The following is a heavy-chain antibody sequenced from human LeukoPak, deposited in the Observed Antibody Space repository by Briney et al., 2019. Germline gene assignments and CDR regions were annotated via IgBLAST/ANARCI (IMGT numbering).Heavy chain of an antibody. CDR3: ARGLFHSYYYGSGSYSKGFDY. CDR1: GGSISSYY. Sequence: ASETLSLTCTVSGGSISSYYWSWIRQPPGKGLERIGYIYYSGSTNYNPSLKSRVTISVDTSKNQFSLKLSSVTAADTAVYYCARGLFHSYYYGSGSYSKGFDYWGQGTLVTVSS. V-gene: IGHV4-59*01. J-gene: IGHJ4*02. CDR2: IYYSGST. D-gene: IGHD3-10*01.